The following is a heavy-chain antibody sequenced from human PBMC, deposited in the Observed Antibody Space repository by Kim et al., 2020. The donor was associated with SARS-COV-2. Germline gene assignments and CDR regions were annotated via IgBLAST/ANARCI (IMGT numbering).Heavy chain of an antibody. CDR1: GYSFTSYW. CDR2: IYPGDSDT. J-gene: IGHJ4*02. Sequence: GESLKISCKGSGYSFTSYWIGWVRQMPGKGLEWMGIIYPGDSDTRYSPSFQGQVTISADKSISTAYLQWSSLKASDTAMYYCARHSLGGYYDSSGYYHFDYWGQGTLGTVSS. CDR3: ARHSLGGYYDSSGYYHFDY. V-gene: IGHV5-51*01. D-gene: IGHD3-22*01.